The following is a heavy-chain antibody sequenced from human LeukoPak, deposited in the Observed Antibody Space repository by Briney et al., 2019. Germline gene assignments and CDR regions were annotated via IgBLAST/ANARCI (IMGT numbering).Heavy chain of an antibody. CDR2: IYYSGST. V-gene: IGHV4-31*03. J-gene: IGHJ4*02. D-gene: IGHD4-17*01. Sequence: SETLSPTCTVSGGSISSGGYYWSWIRQHPGKGLEWIGYIYYSGSTCYNPSLKSRVTISVDTSKNQFSLKLSSVTAADTAVYYCARDRPYGDLAARFDYWGQGTLVTVSS. CDR3: ARDRPYGDLAARFDY. CDR1: GGSISSGGYY.